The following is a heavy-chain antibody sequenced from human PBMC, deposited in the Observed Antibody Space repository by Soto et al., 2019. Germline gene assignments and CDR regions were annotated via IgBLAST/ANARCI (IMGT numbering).Heavy chain of an antibody. Sequence: GGSLRLSCAGSGFTFSDYGMHWVRQAPGKGLEWVAALWYDGSGEYYTDSVRGRFTISRVNSKNTLYLQMNNLRDEDTGVYYCARDSVRFLEHFSKDYFDYWGQGTRVTVSS. CDR1: GFTFSDYG. CDR3: ARDSVRFLEHFSKDYFDY. J-gene: IGHJ4*02. D-gene: IGHD3-3*01. V-gene: IGHV3-33*08. CDR2: LWYDGSGE.